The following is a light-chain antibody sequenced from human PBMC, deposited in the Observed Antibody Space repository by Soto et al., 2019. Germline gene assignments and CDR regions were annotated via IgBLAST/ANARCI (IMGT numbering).Light chain of an antibody. CDR3: LQYYSYPWT. V-gene: IGKV1-8*01. CDR2: AAS. J-gene: IGKJ1*01. CDR1: QGMSSY. Sequence: AIRMTQSPSSLSASTGDRVTITCRASQGMSSYLAWYQQKPGKAPKLLIYAASTLQSGVPSRFSGSGSGTYFPITISCMQSEDFATYYCLQYYSYPWTFGQATKVEIK.